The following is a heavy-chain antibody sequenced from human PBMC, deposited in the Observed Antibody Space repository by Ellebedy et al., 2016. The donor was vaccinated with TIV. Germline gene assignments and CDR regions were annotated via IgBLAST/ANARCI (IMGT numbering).Heavy chain of an antibody. CDR1: GFTFSSYS. CDR3: ARDMDFWSGYTGGLDY. Sequence: GESLKISXAASGFTFSSYSMNWVRQAPGKGLEWVSYISSSSSTIYYADSVKGRFTISRDNAKNTLYLQMNSLRAEDTAVYYCARDMDFWSGYTGGLDYWGQGTLVTVSS. D-gene: IGHD3-3*01. J-gene: IGHJ4*02. V-gene: IGHV3-48*01. CDR2: ISSSSSTI.